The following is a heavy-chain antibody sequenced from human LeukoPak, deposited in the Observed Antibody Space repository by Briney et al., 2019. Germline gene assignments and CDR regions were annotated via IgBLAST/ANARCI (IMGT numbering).Heavy chain of an antibody. J-gene: IGHJ6*03. CDR1: GFTFSDYH. CDR3: ARAPAVYFFYIDV. V-gene: IGHV3-11*04. Sequence: GGSLRLSCAASGFTFSDYHMTWIRQAPGKGLEWVSYISNTDDSINYADSVSGRFTISRDNAKSSVHLQMNSLRVEHTAVYYCARAPAVYFFYIDVWGEGTTVTVSS. CDR2: ISNTDDSI.